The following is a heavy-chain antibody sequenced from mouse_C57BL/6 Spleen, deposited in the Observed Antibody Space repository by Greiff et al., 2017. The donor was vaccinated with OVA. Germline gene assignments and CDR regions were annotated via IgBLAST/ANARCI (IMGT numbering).Heavy chain of an antibody. V-gene: IGHV1-69*01. CDR2: IDPSDSYT. CDR1: GYTFTSYW. Sequence: QVQLQQSGAELVMPGALVKLSCKASGYTFTSYWMHWVKQRPGQGLEWIGEIDPSDSYTNYNQKFKGKSTLTVDKSSSTAYMQLSSLTSEDSAVYYCARDYGSSSLDYWGQGTTLTVSS. D-gene: IGHD1-1*01. J-gene: IGHJ2*01. CDR3: ARDYGSSSLDY.